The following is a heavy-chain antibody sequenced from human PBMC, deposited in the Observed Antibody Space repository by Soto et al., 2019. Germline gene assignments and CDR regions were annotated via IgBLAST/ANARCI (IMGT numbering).Heavy chain of an antibody. Sequence: PSETLSLTCAVYGGSFSGYYWSWIRQPPGKGLKKIGEINHSGSTNYNPSLKSRDTISVDTTKNQFSLKMSYVTAADTAMYYCSRQFLVYCSSTSCRSISIHFDYWGQGTLVTVSS. J-gene: IGHJ4*02. CDR3: SRQFLVYCSSTSCRSISIHFDY. V-gene: IGHV4-34*01. CDR1: GGSFSGYY. CDR2: INHSGST. D-gene: IGHD2-2*01.